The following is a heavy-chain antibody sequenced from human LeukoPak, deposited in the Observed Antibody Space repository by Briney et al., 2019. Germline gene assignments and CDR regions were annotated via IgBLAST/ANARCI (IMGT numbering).Heavy chain of an antibody. CDR1: GGSFSGYY. D-gene: IGHD5-18*01. CDR2: INHSGST. CDR3: ASRRGGWIHRYWFDP. V-gene: IGHV4-34*01. Sequence: PSETLSLTCAVYGGSFSGYYWSWIRQPPGKGLEWIGEINHSGSTNYNPSLKSRVTISVDTSKNQFSLKLSSVTAADTAVYYCASRRGGWIHRYWFDPWGQGTLVTVSS. J-gene: IGHJ5*02.